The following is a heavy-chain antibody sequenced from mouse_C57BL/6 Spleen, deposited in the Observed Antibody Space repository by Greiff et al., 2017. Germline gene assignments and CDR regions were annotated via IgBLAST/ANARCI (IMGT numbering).Heavy chain of an antibody. CDR3: AEGQLTGCFDY. CDR1: GYAFSSSW. CDR2: IYPGDGDT. D-gene: IGHD4-1*01. J-gene: IGHJ2*01. Sequence: VQLQQSGPELVKPGASVKISCKASGYAFSSSWMNWVKQRPGKGLEWIGRIYPGDGDTNYNGKFKGKATLTADKSSSTAYMQLSSLTSEDSAVYFCAEGQLTGCFDYWGQGTTLTVSS. V-gene: IGHV1-82*01.